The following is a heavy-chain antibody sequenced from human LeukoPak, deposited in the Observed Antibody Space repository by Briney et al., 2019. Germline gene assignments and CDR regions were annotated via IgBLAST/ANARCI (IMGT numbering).Heavy chain of an antibody. CDR3: ARDVRKQGLWS. Sequence: AGGSLRLSCAASGLTVSTNYMSWVRQAPGKGLEWVSIIYSGDRTDYADSLKGRFTISRDTSKNTLYLQMSSLRAEDTAVYYCARDVRKQGLWSWGQGTLVTVSS. CDR1: GLTVSTNY. D-gene: IGHD3-10*01. CDR2: IYSGDRT. V-gene: IGHV3-66*01. J-gene: IGHJ4*02.